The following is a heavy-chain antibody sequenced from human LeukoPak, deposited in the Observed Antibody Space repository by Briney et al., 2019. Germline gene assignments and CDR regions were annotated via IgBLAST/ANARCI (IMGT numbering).Heavy chain of an antibody. D-gene: IGHD1-26*01. J-gene: IGHJ3*01. Sequence: GGSLRLSCAAYGFTVSSNYMSWVSQAPGRGLEWVSVIYSGGSTYYADSGKGRFHISRDNSKNTLYLQMNSLRAEDTAVYYCARDNEGWGSYYRPPDAFDLWGQGTMVTVSS. CDR3: ARDNEGWGSYYRPPDAFDL. CDR1: GFTVSSNY. CDR2: IYSGGST. V-gene: IGHV3-53*01.